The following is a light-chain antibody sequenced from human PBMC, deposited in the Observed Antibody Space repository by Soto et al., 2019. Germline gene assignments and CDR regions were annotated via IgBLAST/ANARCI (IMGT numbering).Light chain of an antibody. J-gene: IGKJ1*01. CDR1: RSVSTF. V-gene: IGKV3-11*01. Sequence: IVLTQSPATLSLSPGERATLSCRASRSVSTFLAWYQQKPGQSPRLLIYGASKRATGIPARFSGSGSGTDFTLIISGQEPEDVAVYYCQRLSSSLTFGKGTKVEIK. CDR2: GAS. CDR3: QRLSSSLT.